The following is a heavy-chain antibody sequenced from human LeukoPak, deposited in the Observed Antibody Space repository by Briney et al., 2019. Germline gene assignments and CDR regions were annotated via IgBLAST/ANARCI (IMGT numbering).Heavy chain of an antibody. CDR3: AKGSSGYFVDL. Sequence: GGSLRLSCAASGFIFNNYGLIWVRQAPGRGLEWVSAISNDGGGTNYADFVKGRFTISRDNSKNTLFLQMNSLRAEDTALYYCAKGSSGYFVDLWGQGTLVTVSS. V-gene: IGHV3-23*01. CDR1: GFIFNNYG. J-gene: IGHJ5*02. D-gene: IGHD3-22*01. CDR2: ISNDGGGT.